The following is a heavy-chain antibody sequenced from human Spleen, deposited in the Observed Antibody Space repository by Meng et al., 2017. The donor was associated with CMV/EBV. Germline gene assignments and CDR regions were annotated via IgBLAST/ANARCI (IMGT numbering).Heavy chain of an antibody. CDR3: ASLLVVPAAIRDY. V-gene: IGHV3-21*01. CDR2: ISSSSSYI. Sequence: GGSLRLSCAASGFTFSSYSMNWVRQAPGKGLEWVSSISSSSSYIYHADSVKGRFTISRDNAKNSLYLQMNSLRAEDTAVYYCASLLVVPAAIRDYWGQGTLVTVSS. D-gene: IGHD2-2*01. J-gene: IGHJ4*02. CDR1: GFTFSSYS.